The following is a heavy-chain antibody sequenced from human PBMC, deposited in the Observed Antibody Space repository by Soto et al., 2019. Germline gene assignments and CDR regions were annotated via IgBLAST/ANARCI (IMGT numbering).Heavy chain of an antibody. CDR3: ARDNGMAGSFDP. CDR2: ISFSSTTI. CDR1: GFAFSTYS. D-gene: IGHD2-8*01. Sequence: PGGSLRLSCAASGFAFSTYSMNWVRQAPGKGLEWCSYISFSSTTIFYAHSVRGRFTISRDHAKNSLYLQMNTLRDEDTAVYYCARDNGMAGSFDPWGQGTLVTVSS. V-gene: IGHV3-48*02. J-gene: IGHJ5*02.